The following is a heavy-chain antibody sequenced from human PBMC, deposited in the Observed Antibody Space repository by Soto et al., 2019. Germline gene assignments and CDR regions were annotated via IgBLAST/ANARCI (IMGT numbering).Heavy chain of an antibody. D-gene: IGHD1-26*01. V-gene: IGHV3-48*01. CDR3: ASNGWELPSWDYYGMDV. J-gene: IGHJ6*02. Sequence: GGSLRLSCAASGFTFSSYSMNWVRQAPGKGLEWVSYISSSSSTIYYADSVKGRFTISRDNAKNSLYLQMNSLRAEDTAVYYCASNGWELPSWDYYGMDVWGQGTTVTVSS. CDR1: GFTFSSYS. CDR2: ISSSSSTI.